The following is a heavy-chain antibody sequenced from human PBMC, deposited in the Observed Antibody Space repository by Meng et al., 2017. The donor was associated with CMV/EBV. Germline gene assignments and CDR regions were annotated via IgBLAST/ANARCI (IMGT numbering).Heavy chain of an antibody. J-gene: IGHJ4*02. Sequence: GQLVQPGAEVKSPGAAVKVSCQTSGYRFSDHYMHWVRQATGQGLEWMGWIYPNSGGTHYAQKFQDRVTMTRDTSISTVYMELSRLTSDDTAVYYCVRDHNWGPDYWGQGTLVTVSS. CDR3: VRDHNWGPDY. D-gene: IGHD1-1*01. CDR1: GYRFSDHY. CDR2: IYPNSGGT. V-gene: IGHV1-2*02.